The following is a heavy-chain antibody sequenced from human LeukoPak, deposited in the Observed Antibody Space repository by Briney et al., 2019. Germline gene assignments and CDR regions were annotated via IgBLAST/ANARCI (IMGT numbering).Heavy chain of an antibody. D-gene: IGHD4-23*01. CDR1: GASISNYF. V-gene: IGHV4-59*01. CDR2: IYHSRTT. CDR3: ARPRDYGGWFDP. Sequence: SEILSLTCTVSGASISNYFWSWIRQPPGKGLDWIGYIYHSRTTGYNPSLKGRVTISVDTSKNQLSLTLSSVTAADTAVYYCARPRDYGGWFDPWGQGTLVTVSS. J-gene: IGHJ5*02.